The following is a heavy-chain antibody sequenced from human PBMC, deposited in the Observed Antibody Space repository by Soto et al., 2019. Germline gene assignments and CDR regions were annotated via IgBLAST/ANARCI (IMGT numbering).Heavy chain of an antibody. J-gene: IGHJ3*02. V-gene: IGHV4-59*01. D-gene: IGHD3-10*01. CDR1: GGSISSYY. CDR2: IYYSGST. CDR3: AREGFQSVRGAILYAFDI. Sequence: SETLSLTCTVSGGSISSYYWSWIRQPPGKGLEWIGYIYYSGSTNYNPSLKSRATISVDTSKNQFSLKLSSVTAADTAVYYCAREGFQSVRGAILYAFDIWGQGTMVTVSS.